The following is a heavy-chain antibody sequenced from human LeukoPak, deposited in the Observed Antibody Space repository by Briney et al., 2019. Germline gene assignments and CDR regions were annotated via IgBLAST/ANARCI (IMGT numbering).Heavy chain of an antibody. V-gene: IGHV4-39*07. D-gene: IGHD2/OR15-2a*01. CDR3: ARISANYYMDV. CDR2: IYYSGIT. CDR1: GDSISSSSYY. J-gene: IGHJ6*03. Sequence: SETLSLTCTVFGDSISSSSYYWGWNRQPPGKGLEWIGSIYYSGITYYNPSLKSRVTISADTSKNQLSLKLSSVTAADTAVYYCARISANYYMDVWGKGTTVTVSS.